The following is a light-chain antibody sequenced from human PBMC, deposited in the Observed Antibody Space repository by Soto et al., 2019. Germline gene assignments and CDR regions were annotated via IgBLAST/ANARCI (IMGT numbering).Light chain of an antibody. CDR3: QQYNTYNT. CDR1: QNIDDY. CDR2: EAS. J-gene: IGKJ5*01. Sequence: DIQMTQSPSTLSSSVGDRVTITCRASQNIDDYLAWYQQKPGKAPKLLIYEASSLESGVPSRLSGSQSGTEFILTISSLQPDDFATYFCQQYNTYNTFGQGTRLEI. V-gene: IGKV1-5*03.